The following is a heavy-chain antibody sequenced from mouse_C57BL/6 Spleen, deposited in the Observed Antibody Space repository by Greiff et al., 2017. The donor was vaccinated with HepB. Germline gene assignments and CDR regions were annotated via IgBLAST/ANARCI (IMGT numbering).Heavy chain of an antibody. D-gene: IGHD1-1*01. J-gene: IGHJ4*01. CDR3: ARDYGSSYRDAMDY. CDR2: INPNNGGT. V-gene: IGHV1-26*01. CDR1: GYTFTDYY. Sequence: VQLQQSGPELVKPGASVKISCKASGYTFTDYYMNWVKQSHGKSLEWIGDINPNNGGTSYNQKFKGKATLTVDKSSSTAYMELRSLTSEDSAVYYCARDYGSSYRDAMDYWGQGTSVTVSS.